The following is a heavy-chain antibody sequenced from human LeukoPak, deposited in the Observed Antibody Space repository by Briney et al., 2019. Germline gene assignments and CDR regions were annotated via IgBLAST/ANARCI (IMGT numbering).Heavy chain of an antibody. CDR1: GYTFTGYY. J-gene: IGHJ3*02. V-gene: IGHV1-2*02. Sequence: ASVKVSCKASGYTFTGYYMHWVRQAPGQGLEWMGWINPNSGGTNYAQNFQGRVTMTRDTSISTAYMELSRLRSDDTAVYYCASWYSGSDGPVRHNDAFDIWGQGTMVTVSS. CDR3: ASWYSGSDGPVRHNDAFDI. D-gene: IGHD1-26*01. CDR2: INPNSGGT.